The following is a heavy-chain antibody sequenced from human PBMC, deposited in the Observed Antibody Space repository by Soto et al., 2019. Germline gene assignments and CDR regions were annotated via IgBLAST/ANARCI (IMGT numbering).Heavy chain of an antibody. CDR1: GQSFSGHS. CDR2: INESGST. D-gene: IGHD1-1*01. Sequence: QVQLQQWGAGLVKPSETLSLSCAVYGQSFSGHSWAWIRQPSGKGLEWIGEINESGSTYYNPSLKSRVTISTETSKNQFSLKLSSVSAADTAAYFCARGSGIVALPGELEDVKYDYWGQGTLVNVSS. CDR3: ARGSGIVALPGELEDVKYDY. J-gene: IGHJ4*02. V-gene: IGHV4-34*01.